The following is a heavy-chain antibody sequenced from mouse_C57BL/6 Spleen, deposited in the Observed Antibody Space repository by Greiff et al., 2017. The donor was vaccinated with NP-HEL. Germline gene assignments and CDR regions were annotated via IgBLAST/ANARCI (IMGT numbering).Heavy chain of an antibody. V-gene: IGHV1-69*01. CDR3: ARSVWDVGAMDY. CDR1: GYTFTSYW. CDR2: IDPSDSYT. D-gene: IGHD4-1*01. J-gene: IGHJ4*01. Sequence: QVQLKQPGAELVMPGASVKLSCKASGYTFTSYWMHWVKQRPGQGLEWIGEIDPSDSYTNYNQKFKGKSTLTVDKSSSTAYMQLSSLTSEDSAVYYCARSVWDVGAMDYWGQGTSVTVSS.